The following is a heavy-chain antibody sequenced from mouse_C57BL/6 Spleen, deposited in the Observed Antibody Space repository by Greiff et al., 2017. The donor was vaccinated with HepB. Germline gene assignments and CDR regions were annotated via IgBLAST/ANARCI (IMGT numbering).Heavy chain of an antibody. V-gene: IGHV5-16*01. CDR3: ARDFYYYGSSSWYFDV. D-gene: IGHD1-1*01. Sequence: DVMLVESEGGLVQPGSSMKLSCTASGFTFSDYYMAWVRQVPEKGLEWVANINYDGSSTYYLDSLKSRFIISRDNAKNILYLQMSSLKSEDTATYYCARDFYYYGSSSWYFDVWGTGTTVTVSS. CDR1: GFTFSDYY. J-gene: IGHJ1*03. CDR2: INYDGSST.